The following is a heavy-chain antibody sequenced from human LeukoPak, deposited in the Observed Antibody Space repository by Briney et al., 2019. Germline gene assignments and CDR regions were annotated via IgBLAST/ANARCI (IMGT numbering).Heavy chain of an antibody. V-gene: IGHV4-34*01. CDR1: GGSFSGYY. Sequence: SETLSLTCAVYGGSFSGYYWSWIRRPPGKGLEWIGEINHSGSTNYNPSLKSRVTISVDTSKNQFSLKLSSVTAADTAVYYCARLRRRGVIKYYYYYYMDVWGKGTTVTISS. CDR3: ARLRRRGVIKYYYYYYMDV. CDR2: INHSGST. J-gene: IGHJ6*03. D-gene: IGHD3-10*01.